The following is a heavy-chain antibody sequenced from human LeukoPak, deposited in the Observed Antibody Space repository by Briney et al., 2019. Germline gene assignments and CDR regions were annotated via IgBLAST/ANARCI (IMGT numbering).Heavy chain of an antibody. J-gene: IGHJ6*03. Sequence: GESLKISCKGSGYSFTSYWIGWVRQMPGKGLEWMGIIYPGDSDTRYSPSFQGQVTISADKSVSTAYLQWSSLKASDTAMYYCASNRGSYYYYMDVWGKGTTVTVSS. D-gene: IGHD1-26*01. V-gene: IGHV5-51*01. CDR2: IYPGDSDT. CDR1: GYSFTSYW. CDR3: ASNRGSYYYYMDV.